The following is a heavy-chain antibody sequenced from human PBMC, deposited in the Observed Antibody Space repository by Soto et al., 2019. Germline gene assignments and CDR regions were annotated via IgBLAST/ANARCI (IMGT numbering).Heavy chain of an antibody. J-gene: IGHJ6*02. CDR1: GFTFSSYG. CDR3: AKDVIAALAHYGMDV. V-gene: IGHV3-30*18. D-gene: IGHD6-6*01. CDR2: ISYDGSNK. Sequence: QVQLVESGGGVVQPGRSLRLSCAASGFTFSSYGMHWVRQAPGKGLEWVAVISYDGSNKDYADSVKGRFTISRDNSKNTLYLQLNSLRGEDTAVYYCAKDVIAALAHYGMDVWGQGTTVTVSS.